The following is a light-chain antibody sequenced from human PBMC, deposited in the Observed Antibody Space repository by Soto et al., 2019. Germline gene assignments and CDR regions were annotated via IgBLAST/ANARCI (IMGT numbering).Light chain of an antibody. CDR2: GAS. Sequence: EIVMTQSPATLSVSPGERATLSCRASQSVSSNLAWYQQKPGQAARLLIYGASTRATGIPARFSGSGSGTEFTLTISSLQSEDFAVYYCQQYNNWPPWTFGPGTKVEIK. CDR3: QQYNNWPPWT. CDR1: QSVSSN. J-gene: IGKJ1*01. V-gene: IGKV3-15*01.